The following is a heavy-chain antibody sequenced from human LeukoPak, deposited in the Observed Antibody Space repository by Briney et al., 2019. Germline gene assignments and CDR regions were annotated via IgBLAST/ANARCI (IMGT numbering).Heavy chain of an antibody. V-gene: IGHV4-61*02. J-gene: IGHJ6*03. CDR3: ARARLQQTSAPLYYYYYIDV. Sequence: SQTLSLTCTVSGGSISSGSYYWNWIRQPAGKGLEWIGRFYTSGTTNYNPSLKSRVTISVDTSKNQFSLNLSSVTAADTAVYYCARARLQQTSAPLYYYYYIDVWGKGTTVTVSS. CDR1: GGSISSGSYY. CDR2: FYTSGTT. D-gene: IGHD5-24*01.